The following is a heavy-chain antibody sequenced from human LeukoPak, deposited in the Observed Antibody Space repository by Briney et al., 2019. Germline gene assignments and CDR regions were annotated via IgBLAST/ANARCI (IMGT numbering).Heavy chain of an antibody. CDR2: ISSSGST. J-gene: IGHJ4*02. CDR1: GDSISSGDYY. Sequence: PSQTLSLTCTVSGDSISSGDYYWSWIRQPAGKGLEWIGRISSSGSTNYNPSLKSRVTISLDTSKNQFSLILRSVTATDTAMYYCARDGVVTMELDYWGQGTLVTVSS. V-gene: IGHV4-61*02. D-gene: IGHD4/OR15-4a*01. CDR3: ARDGVVTMELDY.